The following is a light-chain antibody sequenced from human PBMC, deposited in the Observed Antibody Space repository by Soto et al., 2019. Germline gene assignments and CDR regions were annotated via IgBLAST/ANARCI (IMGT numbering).Light chain of an antibody. V-gene: IGKV3-11*01. Sequence: EIVLTQSPATLSLSPGERATLSCRASQSISSYLAWHHQKPDQAPRLLIYDASNRATDIPARFSGSGSGTDFTLTISSLEPEDFAVYYCHQRSTWPFTFGPGTKVDIK. CDR1: QSISSY. CDR3: HQRSTWPFT. CDR2: DAS. J-gene: IGKJ3*01.